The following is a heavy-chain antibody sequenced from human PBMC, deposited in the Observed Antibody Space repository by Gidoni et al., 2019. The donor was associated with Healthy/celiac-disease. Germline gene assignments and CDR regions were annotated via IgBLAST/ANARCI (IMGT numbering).Heavy chain of an antibody. CDR3: ARNVESPYYYMDV. CDR2: IYPGDSDT. Sequence: EVQLGQSGAEVKKPGESLKISGKGYGYSFTSYWIGWVRQMPGKGLEWMGIIYPGDSDTRYSPSFQGQVTISADKSISTAYLQWSSLKASDTAMYYCARNVESPYYYMDVWGKGTTVAVSS. J-gene: IGHJ6*03. CDR1: GYSFTSYW. D-gene: IGHD3-3*01. V-gene: IGHV5-51*03.